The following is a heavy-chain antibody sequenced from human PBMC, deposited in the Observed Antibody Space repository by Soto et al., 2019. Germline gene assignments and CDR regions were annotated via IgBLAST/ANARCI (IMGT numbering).Heavy chain of an antibody. Sequence: TSETLSLTCAVYGGSFSGYYWSWIRQPPGKGLEWIGEINHSGSTNYNPSLKSRVTISVDTSKNQFSLKLSSVTAADTAVYYCARVWPGYCSGGSCHPLRFDYWGQGTLVTVSS. CDR3: ARVWPGYCSGGSCHPLRFDY. V-gene: IGHV4-34*01. J-gene: IGHJ4*02. CDR1: GGSFSGYY. CDR2: INHSGST. D-gene: IGHD2-15*01.